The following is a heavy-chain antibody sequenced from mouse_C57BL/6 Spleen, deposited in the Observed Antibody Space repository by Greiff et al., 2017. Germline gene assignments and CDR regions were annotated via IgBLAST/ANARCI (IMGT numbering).Heavy chain of an antibody. CDR2: IYPRSGNT. J-gene: IGHJ4*01. Sequence: QVQLQQSGAELARPGASVKLSCKASGYTFTSYGISWVKQRTGQGLEWIGEIYPRSGNTYYNEKFKGKATLTADKSSSTAYMELRSLTSEDSAVYFCAREGFITTVVATGAMDYWGQGTSVTVSS. CDR1: GYTFTSYG. D-gene: IGHD1-1*01. V-gene: IGHV1-81*01. CDR3: AREGFITTVVATGAMDY.